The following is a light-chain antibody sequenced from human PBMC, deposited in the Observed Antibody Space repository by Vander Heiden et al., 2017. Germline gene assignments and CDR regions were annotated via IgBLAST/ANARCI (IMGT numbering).Light chain of an antibody. CDR1: SSISSW. CDR2: KAS. Sequence: IQMTQCPSTLAASVGDGGTISCRASSSISSWLAWYKQKPVLSPKLLIYKASSLESGVPSRFSGSGYGPQFTLTISSWQLDHFAPYSCQHDNSYSPYTFGQGTELVIK. CDR3: QHDNSYSPYT. V-gene: IGKV1-5*03. J-gene: IGKJ2*01.